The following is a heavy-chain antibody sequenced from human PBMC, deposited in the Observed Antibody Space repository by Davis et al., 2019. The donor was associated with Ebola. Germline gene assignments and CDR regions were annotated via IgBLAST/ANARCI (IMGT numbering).Heavy chain of an antibody. J-gene: IGHJ3*02. CDR3: ARGTYYYDSSGYLMEGDAFDI. V-gene: IGHV6-1*01. CDR1: GDSVSSNSAA. CDR2: TYYRSKWYN. D-gene: IGHD3-22*01. Sequence: SETLSLTCAISGDSVSSNSAAWNWIRQSPSRGLEWLGRTYYRSKWYNDYAVSVKSRITINPDTSKNQFSLQLNSVTAADTAVYYCARGTYYYDSSGYLMEGDAFDIWGQGTMVTVSS.